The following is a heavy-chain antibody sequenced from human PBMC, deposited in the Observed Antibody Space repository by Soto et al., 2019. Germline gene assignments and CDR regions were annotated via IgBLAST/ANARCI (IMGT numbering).Heavy chain of an antibody. CDR1: GFSLGTSGVD. D-gene: IGHD3-10*01. J-gene: IGHJ6*02. Sequence: QITLKESGPTLVKPTQTLTLTCTFSGFSLGTSGVDVAWIRQPPGKALEWLTVIYWNGDKRFSPFLKSRVTITNDTSRNQVVLTMTNMDPVDTATYYCAHSGGDFGSGTHYKNYFYYAVDVWGQGTTVTVSS. CDR3: AHSGGDFGSGTHYKNYFYYAVDV. CDR2: IYWNGDK. V-gene: IGHV2-5*01.